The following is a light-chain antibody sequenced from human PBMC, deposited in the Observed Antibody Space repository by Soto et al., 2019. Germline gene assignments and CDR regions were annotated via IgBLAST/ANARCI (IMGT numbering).Light chain of an antibody. V-gene: IGKV1-27*01. J-gene: IGKJ3*01. CDR3: QKYNSAPFT. CDR2: AAS. Sequence: DIQMTQSPSSLSASVGDRVTITCRASQGITNSLAWYQQKPGKIPQLLIYAASTLQSGVPSRFSGSGSGTDFTLTISSLKTDDVATYYCQKYNSAPFTFGPGTKVAIK. CDR1: QGITNS.